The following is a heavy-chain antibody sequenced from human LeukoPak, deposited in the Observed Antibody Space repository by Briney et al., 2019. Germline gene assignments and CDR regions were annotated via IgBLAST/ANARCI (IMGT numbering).Heavy chain of an antibody. D-gene: IGHD3-22*01. J-gene: IGHJ4*02. CDR2: INTNTGDA. CDR3: TRLSGDSSGSLFYFDP. Sequence: ASVKVSCTASGYIFSTHAINWVRQAPGQGLEWVGWINTNTGDATYAQAFTGRFVFSLDTSLSTTYLQISSLKTDDTAIYYCTRLSGDSSGSLFYFDPWGQGTLVTVSS. CDR1: GYIFSTHA. V-gene: IGHV7-4-1*02.